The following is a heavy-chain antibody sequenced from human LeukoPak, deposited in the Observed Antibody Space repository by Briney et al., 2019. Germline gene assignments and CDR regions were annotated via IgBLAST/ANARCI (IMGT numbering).Heavy chain of an antibody. D-gene: IGHD3-10*01. CDR3: ARGRWLVRGVRNYGMDV. CDR1: GYTFTGYY. V-gene: IGHV1-2*02. CDR2: INPNGGGT. Sequence: ASVKVSCKASGYTFTGYYMHWVRQAPGQGLEWMGWINPNGGGTNYAQKFQGRVTMTRDTSISTAYMELSRLRSDDTAVYYCARGRWLVRGVRNYGMDVWGQGTTVTVSS. J-gene: IGHJ6*02.